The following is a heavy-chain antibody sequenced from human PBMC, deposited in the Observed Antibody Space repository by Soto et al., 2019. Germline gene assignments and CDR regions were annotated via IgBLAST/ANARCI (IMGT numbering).Heavy chain of an antibody. CDR1: GFTFSNAW. D-gene: IGHD2-21*02. J-gene: IGHJ4*02. CDR3: TLHIVVVTSVHNYFNH. Sequence: VQLVDSGGGMVQPGGSLTLSCAASGFTFSNAWMSWVRQAPGKGLEWVGRIKSKTDGETTDYAAPVKGRFTISRDDSKNTMYLQMNSLQIEDTAVYYCTLHIVVVTSVHNYFNHWGQGTLVTVSS. V-gene: IGHV3-15*01. CDR2: IKSKTDGETT.